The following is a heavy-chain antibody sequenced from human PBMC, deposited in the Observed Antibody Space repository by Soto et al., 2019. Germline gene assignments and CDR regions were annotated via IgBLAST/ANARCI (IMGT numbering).Heavy chain of an antibody. J-gene: IGHJ3*02. CDR2: INPSGGST. CDR3: ARECVPSEYCSSTSCYRAFDI. CDR1: GYTFTSYY. D-gene: IGHD2-2*02. V-gene: IGHV1-46*03. Sequence: QVQLVQSGAEVKKPGASVKVSCKASGYTFTSYYMHWVRQAPGQGLEWMGIINPSGGSTSYAQKFQGRVTMTRDTSTSTVYMELSSLRSEDTAVYYCARECVPSEYCSSTSCYRAFDIWGQGTMVTVSS.